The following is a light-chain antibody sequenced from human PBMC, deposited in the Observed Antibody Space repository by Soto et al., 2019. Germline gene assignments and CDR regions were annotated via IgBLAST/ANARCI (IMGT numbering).Light chain of an antibody. CDR2: EVN. Sequence: QSALTQPASVSGSPGQSITFPCTGTSSDIGKSKYVSWFQQLPGEAPRLIIYEVNSRPSGISDRFSGSKSGNSASLTISGIQPEDESTYYCASQTSPNMWIFGGGTKLTVL. V-gene: IGLV2-14*01. CDR1: SSDIGKSKY. J-gene: IGLJ2*01. CDR3: ASQTSPNMWI.